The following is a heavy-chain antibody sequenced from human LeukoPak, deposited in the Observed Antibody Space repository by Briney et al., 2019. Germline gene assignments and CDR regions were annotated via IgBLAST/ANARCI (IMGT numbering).Heavy chain of an antibody. CDR3: ARRLVDSSASQVSDH. CDR1: GGSFSGYY. CDR2: INDSGVT. V-gene: IGHV4-34*01. Sequence: KASETLSLTCAVYGGSFSGYYWSWIRQSPGEGLEWIGDINDSGVTNCNPSLESRVILSVDTSKNQFSLRLSSVTAADTAVYYCARRLVDSSASQVSDHWGQGTLVTVSS. J-gene: IGHJ4*02. D-gene: IGHD2-2*01.